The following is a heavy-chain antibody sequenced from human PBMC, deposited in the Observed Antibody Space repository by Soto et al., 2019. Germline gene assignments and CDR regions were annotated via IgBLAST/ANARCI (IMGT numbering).Heavy chain of an antibody. J-gene: IGHJ4*02. Sequence: GGSLRLSCAASGFTFGSYAMHWVRQAPGKGLEWVAVISYDGSNKYYADSVKGRFTISRANSKNTLYLQMNSLRAEDTAVYYCAMLGYCSSTSCYHFDYWGQGTLVTVSS. CDR1: GFTFGSYA. CDR2: ISYDGSNK. V-gene: IGHV3-30-3*01. CDR3: AMLGYCSSTSCYHFDY. D-gene: IGHD2-2*01.